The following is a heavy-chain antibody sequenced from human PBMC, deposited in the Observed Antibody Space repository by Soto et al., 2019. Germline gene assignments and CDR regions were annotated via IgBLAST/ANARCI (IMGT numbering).Heavy chain of an antibody. CDR1: GFSVSSDY. D-gene: IGHD3-10*01. J-gene: IGHJ6*02. CDR2: IYSGGDT. CDR3: TRAGSDPGNFYNSNYYAMDV. Sequence: PGESLKISCAASGFSVSSDYMSWVRQAPGKGLEWVSLIYSGGDTYYADSVKGRFTISRDISSNTIYLHMTSLRADDTAIYYCTRAGSDPGNFYNSNYYAMDVWGRGTTVTVSS. V-gene: IGHV3-53*01.